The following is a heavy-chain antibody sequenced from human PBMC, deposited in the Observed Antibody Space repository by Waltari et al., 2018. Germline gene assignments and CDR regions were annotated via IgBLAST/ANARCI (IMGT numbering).Heavy chain of an antibody. Sequence: QVQLQESGPGLVKPSGTLSLTCAVSGGSISSSNWWSWVGPPPGKGLEWIGEIYHSGSTNYNPSLKSRVTISVDKSKNQFSLKLSSVTAADTAMYYCASEPEGISPPYYFDYWGQGTLVTVSS. V-gene: IGHV4-4*02. CDR1: GGSISSSNW. J-gene: IGHJ4*02. CDR2: IYHSGST. CDR3: ASEPEGISPPYYFDY.